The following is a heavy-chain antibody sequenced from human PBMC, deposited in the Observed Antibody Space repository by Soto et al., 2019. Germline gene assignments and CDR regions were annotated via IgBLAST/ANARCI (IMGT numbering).Heavy chain of an antibody. D-gene: IGHD3-16*01. Sequence: QVQLQESGPGLVKPSQTLSLTCTVSGGSISGGGYYWSLIRQHPGKGLEWIGHISYSGSTYYNPSRKSRVSISAATSKILFSLTLSSVTAPDTAVYYWARVIGGMDVWGKGTTVTVSS. J-gene: IGHJ6*04. CDR1: GGSISGGGYY. CDR2: ISYSGST. V-gene: IGHV4-31*03. CDR3: ARVIGGMDV.